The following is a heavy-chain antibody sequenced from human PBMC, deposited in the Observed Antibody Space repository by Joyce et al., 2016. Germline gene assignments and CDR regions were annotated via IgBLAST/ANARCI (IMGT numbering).Heavy chain of an antibody. CDR2: MNADNGNT. Sequence: QVKLVQSGAEVKKPGASVKVSCKASGYTFTSSAMHWVRQAPGQRPEWMGWMNADNGNTKYSQKFQGRVTITRDTAASIVYMELGSLRSEDAALFYCARAARRGNFDYWGQGTLVTVSS. CDR1: GYTFTSSA. CDR3: ARAARRGNFDY. D-gene: IGHD6-6*01. J-gene: IGHJ4*02. V-gene: IGHV1-3*01.